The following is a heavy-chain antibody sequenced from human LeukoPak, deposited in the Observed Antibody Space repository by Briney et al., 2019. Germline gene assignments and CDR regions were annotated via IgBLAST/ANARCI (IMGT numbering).Heavy chain of an antibody. D-gene: IGHD3-16*02. CDR3: ARGNPNYDYVWGSYRHYCDY. CDR1: GGSFSGYY. CDR2: INHSGST. V-gene: IGHV4-34*01. J-gene: IGHJ4*02. Sequence: SETLSPTCAVYGGSFSGYYWSWIPHPPGKGLEWIGEINHSGSTNHNPSLKSRVTLSVDTAKNQFSLKLSSVTAADTAVYYCARGNPNYDYVWGSYRHYCDYWGQGTLVTVSS.